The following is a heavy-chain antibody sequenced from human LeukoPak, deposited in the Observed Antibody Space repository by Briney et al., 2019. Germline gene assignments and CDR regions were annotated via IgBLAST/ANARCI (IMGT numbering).Heavy chain of an antibody. D-gene: IGHD1-26*01. Sequence: ASGKLSCKASGYTFTSYGISWVREAPGQGLEWMGWISAYNGNTNYAQKLQRRVTMTTDTSTSTAYMELRSLRSDDTAVYYCASSDVGATSALDYWGQGTLVTVSS. J-gene: IGHJ4*02. CDR1: GYTFTSYG. V-gene: IGHV1-18*01. CDR2: ISAYNGNT. CDR3: ASSDVGATSALDY.